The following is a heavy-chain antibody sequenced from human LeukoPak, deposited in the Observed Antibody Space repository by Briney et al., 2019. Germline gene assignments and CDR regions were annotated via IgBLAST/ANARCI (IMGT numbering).Heavy chain of an antibody. CDR1: GGSFSSYY. V-gene: IGHV4-59*08. J-gene: IGHJ3*02. CDR3: ARQSYCSGGSCPLQGAFDI. D-gene: IGHD2-15*01. Sequence: SETLSLTCTVSGGSFSSYYWSWIRQPPGKGLEWIGYIYYSGSTNYNPSLKSRVTISVDTSKDQFSLKLSSVTAADTAVYYGARQSYCSGGSCPLQGAFDIWGQGTMVTVSS. CDR2: IYYSGST.